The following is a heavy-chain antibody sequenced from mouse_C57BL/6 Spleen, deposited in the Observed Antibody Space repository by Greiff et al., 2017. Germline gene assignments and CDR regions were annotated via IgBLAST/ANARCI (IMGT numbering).Heavy chain of an antibody. V-gene: IGHV1-52*01. Sequence: VQLQQPGAELVRPGSSVKLSCKASGYTFTSYWMHWVKQRPIQGLEWIGNIDPSDSETHYNQKFKDKATLTVDKSSSTAYMQRSSLTSEDSAVYYCARYSNPGYFDYWGQGTTLTVSS. CDR2: IDPSDSET. J-gene: IGHJ2*01. CDR1: GYTFTSYW. D-gene: IGHD2-5*01. CDR3: ARYSNPGYFDY.